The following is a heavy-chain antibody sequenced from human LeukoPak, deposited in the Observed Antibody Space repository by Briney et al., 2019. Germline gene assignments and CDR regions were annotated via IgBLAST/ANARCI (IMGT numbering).Heavy chain of an antibody. V-gene: IGHV4-59*12. CDR1: GGSISSYY. CDR3: ARGRVRMVRGVIGPSFDY. CDR2: IYYSGST. J-gene: IGHJ4*02. D-gene: IGHD3-10*01. Sequence: SETLSLTCTVSGGSISSYYWSWIRQPPGKGLEWIGYIYYSGSTNYNPSLKSRVTISVDTSKNQFSLKLSSVTAADTAVYYCARGRVRMVRGVIGPSFDYWGQGTLVTVSS.